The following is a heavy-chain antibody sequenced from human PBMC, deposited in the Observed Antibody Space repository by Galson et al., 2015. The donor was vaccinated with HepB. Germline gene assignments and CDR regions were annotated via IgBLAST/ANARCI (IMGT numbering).Heavy chain of an antibody. Sequence: SLRLSCAASGFTFSSYAMHWVRQAPGKGLEWVAVISYDGSNKYYADSVKGRFTISRDNSKNTLYLQMNSLRAEDTAVYYCASIPWAAPFDYWGQGTLVTVSS. CDR1: GFTFSSYA. D-gene: IGHD6-25*01. V-gene: IGHV3-30-3*01. CDR2: ISYDGSNK. J-gene: IGHJ4*02. CDR3: ASIPWAAPFDY.